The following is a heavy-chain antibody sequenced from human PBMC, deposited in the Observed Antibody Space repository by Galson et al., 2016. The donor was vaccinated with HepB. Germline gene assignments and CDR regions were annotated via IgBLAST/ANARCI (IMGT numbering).Heavy chain of an antibody. CDR2: INSDGTST. Sequence: SLRLSCAASGFTFSSYLMHWVRQSPGKGLVWVSQINSDGTSTSYADSVKGRFTISRDNAKNTLYLQMNSLIADATAVYYCAKDRVNWNSPHFDYWGQGTLVTVSS. D-gene: IGHD1-7*01. CDR3: AKDRVNWNSPHFDY. V-gene: IGHV3-74*01. CDR1: GFTFSSYL. J-gene: IGHJ4*02.